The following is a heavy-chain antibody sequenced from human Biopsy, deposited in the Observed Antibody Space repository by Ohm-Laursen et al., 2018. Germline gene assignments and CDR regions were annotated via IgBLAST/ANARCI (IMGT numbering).Heavy chain of an antibody. CDR1: GYTFTSYE. CDR3: ARADPPLFYYGSGSSNWFDP. Sequence: SVKVSCKTSGYTFTSYEINWVRQATGQGLEWMGWMNPDSGNTGYAQNFQGRVTMTRNTSISTAYMELSSLRSEDTAVYFCARADPPLFYYGSGSSNWFDPWGQGTLVTISS. V-gene: IGHV1-8*01. D-gene: IGHD3-10*01. CDR2: MNPDSGNT. J-gene: IGHJ5*02.